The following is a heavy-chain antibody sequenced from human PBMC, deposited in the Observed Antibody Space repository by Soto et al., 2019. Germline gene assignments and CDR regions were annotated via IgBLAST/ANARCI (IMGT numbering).Heavy chain of an antibody. V-gene: IGHV3-21*01. CDR1: GVTFSSYS. D-gene: IGHD1-7*01. CDR2: ISSSSSYI. CDR3: APDFVITGTTFYGIDV. J-gene: IGHJ6*02. Sequence: GGALRLCCGASGVTFSSYSMNWVRQAPGKGLEWVSSISSSSSYIYYADSVKGRFTISRDNAKHSLYLQMNSLRAEDTAVYYCAPDFVITGTTFYGIDVRAQPTTVTVS.